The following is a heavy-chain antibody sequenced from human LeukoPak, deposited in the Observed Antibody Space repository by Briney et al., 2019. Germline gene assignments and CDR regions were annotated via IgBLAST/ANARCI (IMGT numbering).Heavy chain of an antibody. D-gene: IGHD6-19*01. Sequence: GGSLRLSCAASGFTFSSYWMHWVRQAPGKGLVWVSRINSDGSSTSYADSVKGRFTIPRDNAKNTLYLQMNSLRAEDTAVYYCARELVGAVAGFDYWGQGTLVTVSS. V-gene: IGHV3-74*01. CDR3: ARELVGAVAGFDY. J-gene: IGHJ4*02. CDR1: GFTFSSYW. CDR2: INSDGSST.